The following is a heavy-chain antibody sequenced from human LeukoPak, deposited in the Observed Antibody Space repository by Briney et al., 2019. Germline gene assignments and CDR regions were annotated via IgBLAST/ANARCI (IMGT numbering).Heavy chain of an antibody. CDR2: ISSSGSTI. Sequence: GGSLTLSRAASGFTFSDYYMSWIRQAPGKELAWVSYISSSGSTIYYADSVKGRFTISRDNAKNSLYLHMNSLRDEDAAVYYCARGYRNRFDPWGQGTLVTVSS. D-gene: IGHD1-1*01. V-gene: IGHV3-11*04. CDR1: GFTFSDYY. CDR3: ARGYRNRFDP. J-gene: IGHJ5*02.